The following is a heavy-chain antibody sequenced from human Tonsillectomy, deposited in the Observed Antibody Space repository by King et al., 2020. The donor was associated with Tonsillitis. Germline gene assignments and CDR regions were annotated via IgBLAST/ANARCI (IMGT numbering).Heavy chain of an antibody. CDR3: VRGRGWLFDD. Sequence: VQLVESGGGLVQPGGSLRLSCKASYFTSSTHWMTGVRQAPGKGLEWVANIKEDGSEIYYVGSVKGRFTISKDAAKKSLYLLMNSLRAGDKAVYYCVRGRGWLFDDWGQGTLVTVSS. CDR2: IKEDGSEI. V-gene: IGHV3-7*03. J-gene: IGHJ4*02. CDR1: YFTSSTHW. D-gene: IGHD6-19*01.